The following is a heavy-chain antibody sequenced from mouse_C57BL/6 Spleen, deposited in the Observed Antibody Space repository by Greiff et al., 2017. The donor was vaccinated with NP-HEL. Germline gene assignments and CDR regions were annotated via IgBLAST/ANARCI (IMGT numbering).Heavy chain of an antibody. CDR1: GYSFTDYN. V-gene: IGHV1-39*01. CDR2: INPNYGTT. CDR3: ARFHYDGYLGYAMDY. D-gene: IGHD2-3*01. J-gene: IGHJ4*01. Sequence: LVESGPELVKPGASVKISCKASGYSFTDYNMNWVKQSNGKSLEWIGVINPNYGTTSYNQKFKGKATLTVDQSSSTAYMQLNSLTSEDSAVYYCARFHYDGYLGYAMDYWGQGTSVTVSS.